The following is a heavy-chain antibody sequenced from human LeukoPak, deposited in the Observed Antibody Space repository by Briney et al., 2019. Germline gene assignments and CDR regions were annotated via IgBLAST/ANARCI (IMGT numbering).Heavy chain of an antibody. Sequence: GGSLRLSCAASGFTFSSYWMHWVRRAPGRGLVWVSRIDSDGSTTSYADSVKGRFTVSRDNARNTLYLDMTGLRVDDTAVYYCARRGAIIQSRFDPWGQGTLVTVSS. CDR2: IDSDGSTT. J-gene: IGHJ5*02. D-gene: IGHD2-21*01. CDR3: ARRGAIIQSRFDP. CDR1: GFTFSSYW. V-gene: IGHV3-74*01.